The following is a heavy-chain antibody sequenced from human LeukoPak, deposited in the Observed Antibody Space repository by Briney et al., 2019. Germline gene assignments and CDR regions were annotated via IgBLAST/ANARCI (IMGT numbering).Heavy chain of an antibody. CDR1: GFTFSTYA. V-gene: IGHV3-23*01. CDR2: ISGSGGST. Sequence: GGSLRLSCAASGFTFSTYAINWVRQAPGKGLEWVSAISGSGGSTYYADSVKGRFTISRDNSKNTLYLQMNSLRAEDTAVYYCAKAAYYDSSGYCFDYWGQGTLVTVSS. J-gene: IGHJ4*02. CDR3: AKAAYYDSSGYCFDY. D-gene: IGHD3-22*01.